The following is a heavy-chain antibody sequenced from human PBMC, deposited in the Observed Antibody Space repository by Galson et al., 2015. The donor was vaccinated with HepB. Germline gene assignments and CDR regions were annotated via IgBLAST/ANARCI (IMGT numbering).Heavy chain of an antibody. V-gene: IGHV3-7*03. CDR1: GFTFSQSW. J-gene: IGHJ6*02. CDR2: MNQDGSVK. Sequence: SLRLSCAASGFTFSQSWMTWVRLPPGKGLEWVANMNQDGSVKNYVDPVKGRFTISRDNAKNSLYLQMNSLRDEDTAMYYCARGHYGMDVWGQGTTVTVSS. CDR3: ARGHYGMDV.